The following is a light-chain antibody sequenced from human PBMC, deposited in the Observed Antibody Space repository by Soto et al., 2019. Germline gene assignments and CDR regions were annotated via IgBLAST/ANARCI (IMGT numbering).Light chain of an antibody. CDR1: QAIRSD. Sequence: AIQMTQSPSSLSASVGDRVTITCRASQAIRSDLGWYQQKPGKAPKVLIYTASSLQSRVPSRFSGSGSGTDFTLTISSLQPEDFATYYCLQDNNFPLTFGGGTKVEMK. J-gene: IGKJ4*01. CDR2: TAS. CDR3: LQDNNFPLT. V-gene: IGKV1-6*01.